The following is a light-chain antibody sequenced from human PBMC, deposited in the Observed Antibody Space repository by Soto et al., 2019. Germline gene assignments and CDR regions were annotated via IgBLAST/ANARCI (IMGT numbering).Light chain of an antibody. CDR1: SGSVSTSHY. CDR3: LLFMSSGISV. CDR2: NTD. V-gene: IGLV8-61*01. Sequence: QAVVTQEPSLSVSPGGTVTLTCGLSSGSVSTSHYPSWYQQTPGQTPRTLIYNTDTRLSGVPERFSASILGNKAALTITGGQADDDCDDYCLLFMSSGISVFGGGTKLSVL. J-gene: IGLJ3*02.